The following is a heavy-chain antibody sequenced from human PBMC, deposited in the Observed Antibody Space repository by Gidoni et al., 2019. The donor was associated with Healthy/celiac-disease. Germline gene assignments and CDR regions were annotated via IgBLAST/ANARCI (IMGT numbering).Heavy chain of an antibody. Sequence: QLQLQESGPGLVKPSETLSRTGTVPGGSISSSSYYCGWIRQPPVKGLEWIGSIYYSGSTYYNPSRKSRVTISVDTSKNQFSLKLSSVTAADTAVYYCARNRGAPNYDFWSGYNWFDPWGQGTLVTVSS. V-gene: IGHV4-39*01. D-gene: IGHD3-3*01. CDR3: ARNRGAPNYDFWSGYNWFDP. J-gene: IGHJ5*02. CDR2: IYYSGST. CDR1: GGSISSSSYY.